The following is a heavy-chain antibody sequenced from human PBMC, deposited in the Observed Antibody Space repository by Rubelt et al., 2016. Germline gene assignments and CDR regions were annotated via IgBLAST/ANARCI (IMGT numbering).Heavy chain of an antibody. D-gene: IGHD2-8*01. CDR3: ASQIRVMDAFDI. J-gene: IGHJ3*02. CDR1: GFTFSSYA. CDR2: IKQDGSGK. Sequence: EVQLVESGGGLVQPGGSLRLSCAASGFTFSSYAMSWVRQAPGKGLEWVANIKQDGSGKFYVDSVKGRFTISRDNGKNSLYLQMNSLRAEDTAVYYCASQIRVMDAFDIWGQGTMVTVSS. V-gene: IGHV3-7*01.